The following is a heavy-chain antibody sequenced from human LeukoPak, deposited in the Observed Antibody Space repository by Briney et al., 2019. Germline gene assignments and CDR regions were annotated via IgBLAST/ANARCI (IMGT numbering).Heavy chain of an antibody. D-gene: IGHD1-1*01. V-gene: IGHV3-23*01. Sequence: GGSLRLSCAASGFTFSSYGMHWVRQAPGKGLEWVSAISGGGDNTYYADSVRGRFTISRDNSKNTLFLQMNSLRAEDTAIYYCAKPVDGASVQRYFQHWGQGTLVTVSS. J-gene: IGHJ1*01. CDR3: AKPVDGASVQRYFQH. CDR2: ISGGGDNT. CDR1: GFTFSSYG.